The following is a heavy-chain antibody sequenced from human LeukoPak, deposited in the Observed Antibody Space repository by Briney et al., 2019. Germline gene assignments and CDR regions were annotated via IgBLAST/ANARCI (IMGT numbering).Heavy chain of an antibody. V-gene: IGHV3-48*03. CDR3: ARDNNDNYAGMDV. CDR1: GFTLSNYN. Sequence: GGSLRLSCVASGFTLSNYNMNWIRQAPGKGLEWLSYITRSGDTIDYADSVRGRFTISRDSAKNSLFLQMNSLTAEDTAVYFCARDNNDNYAGMDVWGKGTTVTVSS. J-gene: IGHJ6*04. CDR2: ITRSGDTI. D-gene: IGHD1-1*01.